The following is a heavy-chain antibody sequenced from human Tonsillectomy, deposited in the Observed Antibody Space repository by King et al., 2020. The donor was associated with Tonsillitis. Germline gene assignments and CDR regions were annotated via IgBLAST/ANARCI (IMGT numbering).Heavy chain of an antibody. D-gene: IGHD1-26*01. CDR2: IYYSGST. CDR3: ARAVGATSRCLDY. V-gene: IGHV4-59*01. CDR1: GGSISSYY. Sequence: VQLQESGPGLVKPSETLSLTCTVSGGSISSYYWSWIRQPPGKGLEWIGYIYYSGSTNYNPSLKSRVTISVDTSKNQFSLKLSSVTAADTAVYYCARAVGATSRCLDYWGQGTLVTVSS. J-gene: IGHJ4*02.